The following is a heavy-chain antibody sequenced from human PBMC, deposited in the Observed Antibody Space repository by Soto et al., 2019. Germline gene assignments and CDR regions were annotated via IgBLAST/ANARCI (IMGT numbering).Heavy chain of an antibody. J-gene: IGHJ4*02. CDR1: GGSISSYY. CDR3: ARLWGWFGDY. CDR2: IYYSGST. D-gene: IGHD3-10*01. V-gene: IGHV4-59*08. Sequence: QVQLQESGPGLVKPSETLSLTCTVSGGSISSYYWSWIRQPPGKGLEWIGYIYYSGSTNYNPSLTRRVTISVDTSKNQSSLKLSSVTAADTAVYYCARLWGWFGDYWGQGTLVTVSS.